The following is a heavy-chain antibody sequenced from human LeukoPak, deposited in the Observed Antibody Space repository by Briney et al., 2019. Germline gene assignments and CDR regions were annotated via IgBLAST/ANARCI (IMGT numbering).Heavy chain of an antibody. Sequence: SQTLSLTCTVSGGSISSGGYYWRWTRQHPGTGLEWIVYMYYSGSTYYNPSLKSRVTISVDTSKNQFSLKLSSVTAADTAVYYCARVEAWGGGGAGALFDYWGQGTLVTVSS. CDR3: ARVEAWGGGGAGALFDY. J-gene: IGHJ4*02. CDR2: MYYSGST. V-gene: IGHV4-31*03. D-gene: IGHD3-16*01. CDR1: GGSISSGGYY.